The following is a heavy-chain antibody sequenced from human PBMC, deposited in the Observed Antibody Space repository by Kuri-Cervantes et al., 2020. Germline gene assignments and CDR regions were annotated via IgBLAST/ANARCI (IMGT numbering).Heavy chain of an antibody. D-gene: IGHD3-10*01. V-gene: IGHV3-15*01. J-gene: IGHJ4*02. CDR1: GFTFSNAW. CDR2: IKSKTDGGTT. Sequence: GGSLRLSCAASGFTFSNAWMSWARQAPGKGLEWVGRIKSKTDGGTTDYAAPVKGRFTISRDDSKNTLYLQMNSLKTEDTAVYYCTTELWFGELMFGDYWGQGTLVTVSS. CDR3: TTELWFGELMFGDY.